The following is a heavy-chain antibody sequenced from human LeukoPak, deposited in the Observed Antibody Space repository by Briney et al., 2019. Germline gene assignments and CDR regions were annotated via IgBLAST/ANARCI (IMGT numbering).Heavy chain of an antibody. V-gene: IGHV4-39*07. CDR3: ARGYITGTTGWFDP. CDR2: IYYSGST. Sequence: PSETLSLTCTVSGGSISSSSYYWGWIRQPPGKGLEWIGSIYYSGSTYYNPSLKSRVTISVDTSKNQFSLKLSSVTAADTAVYYCARGYITGTTGWFDPWGQETLVTVSS. CDR1: GGSISSSSYY. J-gene: IGHJ5*02. D-gene: IGHD1-20*01.